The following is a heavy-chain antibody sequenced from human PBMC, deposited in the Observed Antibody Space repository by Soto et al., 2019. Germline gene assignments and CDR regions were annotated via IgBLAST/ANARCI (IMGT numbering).Heavy chain of an antibody. D-gene: IGHD1-1*01. V-gene: IGHV3-15*01. CDR3: ATDLKTGTERGKFDY. J-gene: IGHJ4*02. Sequence: EVQLVESGGGLVNPGGSLRLSCAASGFTFNNAWMSWVRQAPGKGLEWVGRIKSNTDGGTADYAAPVNGRFTVSRDDSKNTVYLQMNSLKTEDTAVYYCATDLKTGTERGKFDYWGQGTLVTVCS. CDR1: GFTFNNAW. CDR2: IKSNTDGGTA.